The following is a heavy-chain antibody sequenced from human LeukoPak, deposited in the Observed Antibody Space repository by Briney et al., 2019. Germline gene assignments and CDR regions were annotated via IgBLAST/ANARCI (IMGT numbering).Heavy chain of an antibody. CDR3: ARMMNLGAVAGTGSAFDI. V-gene: IGHV1-46*01. CDR2: INPSGGST. D-gene: IGHD6-19*01. J-gene: IGHJ3*02. Sequence: GASVKVSCKASGYTFTSYYMHWVRQPPGQGLEWMGIINPSGGSTSYAQKFQGRVTMTRDMSTSTVYMELSSLRSEDTAVYYCARMMNLGAVAGTGSAFDIWGQGTMVTVSS. CDR1: GYTFTSYY.